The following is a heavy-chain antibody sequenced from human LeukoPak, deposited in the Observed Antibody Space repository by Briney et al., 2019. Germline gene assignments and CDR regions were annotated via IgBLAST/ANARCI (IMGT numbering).Heavy chain of an antibody. CDR1: GGTFSNYD. D-gene: IGHD2-15*01. CDR2: MNPNSGNT. Sequence: ASVKVSCKASGGTFSNYDINWVRQATGQGLEWMGWMNPNSGNTGYAQKFQGRVTMTRNTSISTAYMELSSLRSEDTAVYYCASGWDGGSCYDYWGQGTLVTVSS. J-gene: IGHJ4*02. V-gene: IGHV1-8*01. CDR3: ASGWDGGSCYDY.